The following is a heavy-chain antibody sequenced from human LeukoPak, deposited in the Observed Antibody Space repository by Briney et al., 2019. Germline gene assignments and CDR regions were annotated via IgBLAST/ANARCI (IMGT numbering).Heavy chain of an antibody. Sequence: PSETLSLTCTVSGGSISSSSYYWGWLRQPPGKGLEWIGSIYYSGSTYYNPSLKSRVTISVDTSKNQFSLKLSSVTAADTAVYYCASLAYCGGDCEWGVDPWGQGTLVTVSS. CDR3: ASLAYCGGDCEWGVDP. D-gene: IGHD2-21*02. J-gene: IGHJ5*02. CDR1: GGSISSSSYY. V-gene: IGHV4-39*07. CDR2: IYYSGST.